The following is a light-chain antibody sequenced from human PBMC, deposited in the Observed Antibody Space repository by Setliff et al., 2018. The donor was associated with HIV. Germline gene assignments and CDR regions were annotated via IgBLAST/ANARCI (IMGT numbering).Light chain of an antibody. CDR2: DVS. V-gene: IGLV2-14*03. Sequence: QSAMAQPASVSGSPGQSITISCIGTSSDVGGYNYVSWYQQHPGKAPKLMIYDVSQRPSGVSDRFSGSKSGTTASLTISGLQPEDESDYYCSSYTASSTLVFGGGTK. CDR1: SSDVGGYNY. J-gene: IGLJ3*02. CDR3: SSYTASSTLV.